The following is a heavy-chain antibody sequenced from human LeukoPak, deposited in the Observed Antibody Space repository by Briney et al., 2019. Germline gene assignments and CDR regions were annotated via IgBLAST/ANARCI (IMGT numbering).Heavy chain of an antibody. V-gene: IGHV3-23*01. CDR1: GFTFSSYA. CDR3: AKVASGSYWKYYYFDY. CDR2: ISGSGGST. D-gene: IGHD1-26*01. J-gene: IGHJ4*02. Sequence: PGGSLRLSCAASGFTFSSYAMSWVRQAPGKGLEWVSAISGSGGSTYYADSVKGRFTISRDNSKNTLYLQMNSLRAEDTAVYYCAKVASGSYWKYYYFDYWGQGTLVTVSS.